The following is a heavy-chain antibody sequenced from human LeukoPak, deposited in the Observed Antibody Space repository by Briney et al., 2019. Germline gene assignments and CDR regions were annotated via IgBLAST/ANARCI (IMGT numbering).Heavy chain of an antibody. D-gene: IGHD5-12*01. V-gene: IGHV4-4*07. CDR3: ARDKAWLDP. CDR1: GGSMGSYY. CDR2: IYSAGTT. J-gene: IGHJ5*02. Sequence: SETLSLTCTVSGGSMGSYYWAWIRQPAGKGLEWIGRIYSAGTTTYNPALKSRVTMSIDMSKNQFSLTLRSMTAADTAVYYCARDKAWLDPWGQRTLVTVSS.